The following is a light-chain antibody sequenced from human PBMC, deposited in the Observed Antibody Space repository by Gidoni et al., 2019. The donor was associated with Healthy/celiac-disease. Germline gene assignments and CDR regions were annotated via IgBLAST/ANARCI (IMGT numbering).Light chain of an antibody. J-gene: IGKJ2*01. CDR2: GAS. V-gene: IGKV3-15*01. Sequence: ETVMTQSPASLSVSPGERATLSCRASQSVSSNLAWYQQKPGQAPRLLIYGASTRATGIPARFSGSGSGTEFTLTISSLQSEDFAVYYCQQYNNWPQTFXQXTKLEIK. CDR1: QSVSSN. CDR3: QQYNNWPQT.